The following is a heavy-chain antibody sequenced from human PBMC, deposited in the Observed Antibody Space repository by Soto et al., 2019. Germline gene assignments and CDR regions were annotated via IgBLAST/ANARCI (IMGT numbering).Heavy chain of an antibody. J-gene: IGHJ5*02. D-gene: IGHD3-9*01. V-gene: IGHV4-30-4*01. Sequence: SETLSLTCTVSGGSISSGDYYWSWIRQPPGKGLEWIGYIYYSGSTYYNPSLKSRVTISVDTSKNQFSLKLSSVTAADTAVYYCARSDGKFCVVNTNLFDPSAQGTLVTVSS. CDR1: GGSISSGDYY. CDR3: ARSDGKFCVVNTNLFDP. CDR2: IYYSGST.